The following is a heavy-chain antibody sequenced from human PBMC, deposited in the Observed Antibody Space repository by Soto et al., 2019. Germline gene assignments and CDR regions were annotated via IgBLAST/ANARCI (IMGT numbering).Heavy chain of an antibody. Sequence: QVQLQESGPGLVKPSQTLSLTCTVSGGSISSGGYYWSWIRQHPGKGLEWIGYMYNSRSTYYNPSLKXRXSXXVDTSKNQFSLKLSSVTAADTAVYYCARGYGSIDDWGQGTLVTVSS. V-gene: IGHV4-31*03. D-gene: IGHD3-10*01. J-gene: IGHJ4*02. CDR1: GGSISSGGYY. CDR3: ARGYGSIDD. CDR2: MYNSRST.